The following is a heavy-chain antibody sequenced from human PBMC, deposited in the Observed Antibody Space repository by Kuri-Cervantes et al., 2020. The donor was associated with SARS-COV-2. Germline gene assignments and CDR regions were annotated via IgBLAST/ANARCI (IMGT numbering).Heavy chain of an antibody. V-gene: IGHV3-53*01. Sequence: GESLKISCAASGFTVSSNYMSWVRQAPGKGLEWVSVIYSGGSTYYADSVKGRFTISRDNSKNTLYLQMNSLRAEDTAVYYCAIAAAEFLDYWGQGTLVTVSS. J-gene: IGHJ4*02. CDR1: GFTVSSNY. CDR2: IYSGGST. CDR3: AIAAAEFLDY. D-gene: IGHD6-13*01.